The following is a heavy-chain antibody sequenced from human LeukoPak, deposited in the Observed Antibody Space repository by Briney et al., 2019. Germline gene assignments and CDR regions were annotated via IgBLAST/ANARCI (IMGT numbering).Heavy chain of an antibody. CDR1: EYGFTHFY. J-gene: IGHJ5*02. V-gene: IGHV1-2*02. CDR2: VNPHSGAT. CDR3: APSSTVTHTRFP. Sequence: GASVTVSYQPSEYGFTHFYLKWVREAPGQVPEWMGWVNPHSGATNYAQRFPGRLSMDTSFDTAYMELSRVTSDDTPVYYCAPSSTVTHTRFPWGQGTLVTASS. D-gene: IGHD4-11*01.